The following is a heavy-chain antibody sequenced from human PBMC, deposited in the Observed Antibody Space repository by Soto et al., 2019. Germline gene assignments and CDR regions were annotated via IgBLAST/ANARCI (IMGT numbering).Heavy chain of an antibody. CDR3: ARGGSSDWQVAFDI. J-gene: IGHJ3*02. V-gene: IGHV4-34*01. Sequence: QAQLQAWGAGLLRPSETLSLTCGVSDVSFSGYYWSWIRQPPGKGLEWIGEINYSGSNNYNPSLKSRVTISIDMSKNQVSLKLTSVTAADTAVYFCARGGSSDWQVAFDIWGQGTTVTVSS. CDR1: DVSFSGYY. D-gene: IGHD6-19*01. CDR2: INYSGSN.